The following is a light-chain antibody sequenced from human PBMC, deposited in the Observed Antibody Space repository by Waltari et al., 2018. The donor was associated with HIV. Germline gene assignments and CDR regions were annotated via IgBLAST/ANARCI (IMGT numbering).Light chain of an antibody. V-gene: IGLV2-8*01. J-gene: IGLJ2*01. Sequence: QSALTQPPSASGSPGQSVTISCTGTSSDVGGYNYVSWYQQHPGKAPKLMIYEVSKRPAGVPDRFSGSKSGNTASLPVSGLQAEDEADYYCSSYAGSNNFGVFGGGTTLTVL. CDR1: SSDVGGYNY. CDR3: SSYAGSNNFGV. CDR2: EVS.